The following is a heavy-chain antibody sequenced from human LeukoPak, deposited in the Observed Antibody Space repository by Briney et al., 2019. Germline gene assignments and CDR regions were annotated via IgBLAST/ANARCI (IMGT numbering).Heavy chain of an antibody. V-gene: IGHV3-30*04. CDR2: ISFDGGNT. CDR1: KFTFSSFA. J-gene: IGHJ4*02. CDR3: TREYTVSSLRRFVI. Sequence: GGSLRLSCAASKFTFSSFAIHWVRQAPGKGLEWVALISFDGGNTLYADSVKGRFIISRDNSKSTLYLQMNSLRTEDTAVYFCTREYTVSSLRRFVIWGPGTLVTVSS. D-gene: IGHD2-2*02.